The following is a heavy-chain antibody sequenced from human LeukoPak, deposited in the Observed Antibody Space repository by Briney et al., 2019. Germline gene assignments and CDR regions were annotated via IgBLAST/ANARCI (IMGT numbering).Heavy chain of an antibody. D-gene: IGHD6-13*01. CDR2: INDNCDGT. J-gene: IGHJ4*02. CDR3: APPPNIAAAGSFDY. V-gene: IGHV3-23*01. CDR1: GFTFSSYA. Sequence: GGSLRLSCAASGFTFSSYAMSWVRQAPGKRLEWVSTINDNCDGTYYADSVKGRFTISRDNSKNTLYLQMNSLRAEDTAVYYCAPPPNIAAAGSFDYWGQGTLVTVSS.